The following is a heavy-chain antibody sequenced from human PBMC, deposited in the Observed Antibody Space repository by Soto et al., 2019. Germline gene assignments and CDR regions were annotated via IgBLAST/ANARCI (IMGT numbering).Heavy chain of an antibody. V-gene: IGHV1-69*12. CDR3: ARDRGPSSSYYPFWFDT. J-gene: IGHJ5*02. CDR1: GGTFSSYA. D-gene: IGHD3-22*01. CDR2: IIPICGTA. Sequence: QVQLVQSGAEVKKPGSSVKVSCKASGGTFSSYAITWVRQAPGQGLEWMGGIIPICGTANYGKKFQGRVTITAEESTGTGSMELSSLRSEDTAVYYCARDRGPSSSYYPFWFDTLGQGALVSVS.